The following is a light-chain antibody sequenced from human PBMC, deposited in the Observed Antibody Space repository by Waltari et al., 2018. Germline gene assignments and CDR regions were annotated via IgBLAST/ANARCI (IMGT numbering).Light chain of an antibody. V-gene: IGLV1-44*01. CDR2: SNN. CDR3: AAWDVSLKGV. CDR1: SSNIGRNT. Sequence: QSVLTQPPSASGTPGQRVTISCSGSSSNIGRNTVNWYQQPPGMAPKLIIYSNNQRPSGVPDRFSGSKSGTSASLAISGLQSDDEADYYCAAWDVSLKGVFGGGTKVTVL. J-gene: IGLJ2*01.